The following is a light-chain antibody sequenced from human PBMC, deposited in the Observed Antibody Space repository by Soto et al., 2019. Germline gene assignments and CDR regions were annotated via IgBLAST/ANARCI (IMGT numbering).Light chain of an antibody. Sequence: QSVLTQPASVSGSPGQSITISCTGTSSDVGGSNYVSWYQQDPGKAPKLIIYDVSNRPSGVSNRFSGSKSGNTASLTISGLQAEDEADYYCTSYTSRSTHVIFGGGTKLTVL. J-gene: IGLJ2*01. CDR1: SSDVGGSNY. V-gene: IGLV2-14*03. CDR3: TSYTSRSTHVI. CDR2: DVS.